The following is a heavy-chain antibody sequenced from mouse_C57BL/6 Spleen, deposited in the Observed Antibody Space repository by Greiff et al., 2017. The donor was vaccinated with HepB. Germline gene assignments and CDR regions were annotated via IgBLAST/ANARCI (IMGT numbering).Heavy chain of an antibody. J-gene: IGHJ2*01. CDR2: ISDGGSYT. CDR1: GFTFSSYA. CDR3: ARDYDSFDY. V-gene: IGHV5-4*01. Sequence: EVKLMESGGGLVKPGGSLKLSCAASGFTFSSYAMSWVRQTPEKRLEWVATISDGGSYTYYPDNVKGRFTISRDNAKNNLYLQMSHLKSEDTAMYYCARDYDSFDYWGQGTTLTVSS. D-gene: IGHD2-4*01.